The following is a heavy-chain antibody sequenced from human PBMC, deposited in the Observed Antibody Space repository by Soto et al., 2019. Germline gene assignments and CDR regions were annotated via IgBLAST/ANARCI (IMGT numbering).Heavy chain of an antibody. CDR1: GGSISSGGYY. CDR3: ARESPDCSSTSCSDGGTVWFDP. CDR2: IYYSGST. Sequence: PSETLSLTCTVSGGSISSGGYYWSWIRQHPGKGLEWIGYIYYSGSTYYNPSLKSRVTISVDTSKNQFSLKLSSVTAADTAVYYCARESPDCSSTSCSDGGTVWFDPWGQGTLVTVSS. D-gene: IGHD2-2*01. J-gene: IGHJ5*02. V-gene: IGHV4-31*03.